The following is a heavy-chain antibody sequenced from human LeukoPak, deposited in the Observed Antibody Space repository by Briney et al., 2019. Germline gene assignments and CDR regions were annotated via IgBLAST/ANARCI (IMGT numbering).Heavy chain of an antibody. J-gene: IGHJ4*02. V-gene: IGHV1-18*04. D-gene: IGHD3-22*01. CDR1: GYTFTSYY. CDR3: ARDSDYDGSGGLLDY. Sequence: ASVKVSCKASGYTFTSYYMHWVRQAPGQGLEWMGWISVYNGNTNYAQKAQGRVTMTTDSSTSTAYMELMSLRSDDTAVYYCARDSDYDGSGGLLDYWGQGTLVTVSS. CDR2: ISVYNGNT.